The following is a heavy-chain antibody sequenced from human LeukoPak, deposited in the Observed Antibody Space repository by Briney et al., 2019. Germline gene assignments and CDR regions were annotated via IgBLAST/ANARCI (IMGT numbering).Heavy chain of an antibody. J-gene: IGHJ4*02. D-gene: IGHD3-22*01. CDR1: GGTFSSYT. CDR2: IIPILGIA. CDR3: AAAISGYYSYFDY. Sequence: SVKVSCTASGGTFSSYTISWVRQAPGQGLEWMGRIIPILGIANYAQKFQGRVTITADKSTSTAYMELSSLRSEDTAVYYCAAAISGYYSYFDYWGQGTLVTVSS. V-gene: IGHV1-69*02.